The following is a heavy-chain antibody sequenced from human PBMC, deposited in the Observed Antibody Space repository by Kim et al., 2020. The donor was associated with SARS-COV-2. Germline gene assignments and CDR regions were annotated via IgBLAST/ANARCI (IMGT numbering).Heavy chain of an antibody. D-gene: IGHD2-2*01. Sequence: GGSLRLSCAASGFTFSNAWMSWVRQAPGKGLEWVGRIKSKTDGGTTDYAAPVKGRFTISRDDSKNTLYLQMNSLKTEDTAVYYCTTDMINYCSSTSCYARTRLYYYYYGMDVWGQGTTVTVSS. CDR3: TTDMINYCSSTSCYARTRLYYYYYGMDV. CDR2: IKSKTDGGTT. CDR1: GFTFSNAW. J-gene: IGHJ6*02. V-gene: IGHV3-15*01.